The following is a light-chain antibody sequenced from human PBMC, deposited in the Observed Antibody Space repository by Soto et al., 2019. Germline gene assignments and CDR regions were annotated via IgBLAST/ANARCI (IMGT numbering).Light chain of an antibody. CDR3: SSYSSSSTPYV. V-gene: IGLV2-14*03. CDR1: SSDVGGYNY. CDR2: EVT. J-gene: IGLJ1*01. Sequence: LTQPASVSGSPGQSITISCTGTSSDVGGYNYVSWYQQHPGKAPKVMIYEVTNRPSGVPNRFSGSKSGNTASLTISGLQAEDEADYYCSSYSSSSTPYVFGTGTKVTVL.